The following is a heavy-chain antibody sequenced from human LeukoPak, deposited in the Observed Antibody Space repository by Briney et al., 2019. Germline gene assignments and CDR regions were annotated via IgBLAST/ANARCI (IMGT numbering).Heavy chain of an antibody. CDR3: AAGITLARGGTFDI. CDR1: GFTFSGFI. Sequence: GGSLRLSCAASGFTFSGFIIHWVRQAPGKGLEWIGRVTSKTNSYATAYAASVKGRFTVSRDDSKETAYLQMNSLKTEDTAVYYCAAGITLARGGTFDIWGQGTMVIVSS. J-gene: IGHJ3*02. CDR2: VTSKTNSYAT. V-gene: IGHV3-73*01. D-gene: IGHD3-10*01.